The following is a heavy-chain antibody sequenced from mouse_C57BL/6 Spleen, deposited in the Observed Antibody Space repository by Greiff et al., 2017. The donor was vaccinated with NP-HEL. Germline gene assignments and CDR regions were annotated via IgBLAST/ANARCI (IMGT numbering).Heavy chain of an antibody. D-gene: IGHD2-3*01. V-gene: IGHV5-9*01. CDR2: ISGGGGNT. CDR1: GFTFSSYT. CDR3: ARHADDGYPYAMDY. J-gene: IGHJ4*01. Sequence: EVHLVESGGGLVKPGGSLKLSCAASGFTFSSYTMSWVRQTPEKRLEWVATISGGGGNTYYPDSVKGRFTISRDNAKNTLYLQMSSLRSEDTALYYCARHADDGYPYAMDYWGQGTSVTVSS.